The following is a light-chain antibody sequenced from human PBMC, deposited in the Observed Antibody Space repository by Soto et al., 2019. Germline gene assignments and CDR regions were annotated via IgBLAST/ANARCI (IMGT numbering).Light chain of an antibody. CDR1: QSVRSSS. CDR2: GAS. V-gene: IGKV3-20*01. J-gene: IGKJ2*01. Sequence: EIVLTQSPGSLSLSPGERATLSCRASQSVRSSSLAWYQQKPGQAPRLLIYGASTRATGIPDRFSGSGSGTDFTLTISRLEPEDFAAYYCQQYGSSPPYTFGQGTKLEIK. CDR3: QQYGSSPPYT.